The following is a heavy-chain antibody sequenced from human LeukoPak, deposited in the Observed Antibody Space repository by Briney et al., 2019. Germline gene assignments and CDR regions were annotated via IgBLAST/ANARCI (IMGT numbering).Heavy chain of an antibody. CDR2: ISYDGSNK. CDR1: GFTFSSYG. D-gene: IGHD2-15*01. J-gene: IGHJ6*02. CDR3: AKEINCSGGSCRRYYYYGMDV. V-gene: IGHV3-30*18. Sequence: GGSLRLSCAASGFTFSSYGMHWVRQAPGKGLEWVAVISYDGSNKYYADSVKGRFTISRDNSKNTLYLQMNSLRAEDTAVYYCAKEINCSGGSCRRYYYYGMDVWGQGTLVTVSS.